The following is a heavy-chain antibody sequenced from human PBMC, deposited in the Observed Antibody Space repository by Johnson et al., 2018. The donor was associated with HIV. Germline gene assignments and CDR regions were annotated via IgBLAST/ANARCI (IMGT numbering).Heavy chain of an antibody. CDR2: LSYDGSNE. V-gene: IGHV3-30-3*01. CDR3: VKGIDSSSWYAFDI. CDR1: GFTFGDSA. D-gene: IGHD6-13*01. J-gene: IGHJ3*02. Sequence: QVHLVESGGGVVQSGRSLRLSCAASGFTFGDSAIHWVRQAPGKGLEWVAVLSYDGSNEYHADSVKGRLTLSRDNSNNTLYLQMNSLRAEDTAVYYCVKGIDSSSWYAFDIWGQGTMVTVSS.